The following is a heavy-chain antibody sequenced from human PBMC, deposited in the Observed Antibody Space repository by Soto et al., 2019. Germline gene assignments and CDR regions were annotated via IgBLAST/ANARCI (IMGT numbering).Heavy chain of an antibody. J-gene: IGHJ5*02. CDR1: GGSFSGYY. CDR3: ARRTLGELSGGAGINWFDP. D-gene: IGHD3-16*02. CDR2: INHSGST. Sequence: SETLSLTCAVYGGSFSGYYWSWIRQPPGKGLEWIGEINHSGSTNYNPSLKSRVTISVDTSKNQFSLKLSSVTAADTAVYYCARRTLGELSGGAGINWFDPWGQGTLVTVSS. V-gene: IGHV4-34*01.